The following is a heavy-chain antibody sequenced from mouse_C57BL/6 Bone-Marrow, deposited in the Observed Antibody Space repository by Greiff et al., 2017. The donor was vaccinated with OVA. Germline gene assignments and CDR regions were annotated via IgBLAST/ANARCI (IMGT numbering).Heavy chain of an antibody. V-gene: IGHV5-2*01. CDR1: EYEFPSHD. D-gene: IGHD6-2*01. CDR3: ARSRSLYAMDY. Sequence: EVQLMESGGGLVQPGESLKLSCESNEYEFPSHDMYWVRKTPEKRLELVAAIISDGGSVYYPDTMERRFIISRDNTKKTLYLQMSSLRSEDTTLYYCARSRSLYAMDYWGQGTSVTVSS. CDR2: IISDGGSV. J-gene: IGHJ4*01.